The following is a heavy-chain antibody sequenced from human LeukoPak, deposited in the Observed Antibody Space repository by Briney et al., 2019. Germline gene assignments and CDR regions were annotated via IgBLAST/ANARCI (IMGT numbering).Heavy chain of an antibody. CDR1: GLSFNSYA. CDR3: AKGTPIVGAFDV. CDR2: VSGSGGST. D-gene: IGHD3-22*01. Sequence: GGSLRLSCEASGLSFNSYAMSWVRQAPGKGLEWVSGVSGSGGSTYYADSVKGRFTISRDKSKNTPILQMNSVRAEDTAVYYCAKGTPIVGAFDVWGQGTMVTVSS. J-gene: IGHJ3*01. V-gene: IGHV3-23*01.